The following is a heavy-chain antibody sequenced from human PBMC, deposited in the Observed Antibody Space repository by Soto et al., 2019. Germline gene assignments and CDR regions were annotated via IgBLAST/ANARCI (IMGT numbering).Heavy chain of an antibody. CDR1: GGSISSGGYY. V-gene: IGHV4-31*03. D-gene: IGHD2-15*01. CDR3: ARGRDVVVVAAKGFDY. CDR2: IYYSGST. J-gene: IGHJ4*02. Sequence: QVQLQESGPGLVKPSQTLSLTCTVSGGSISSGGYYWSWIRQHPGKGLEWIGYIYYSGSTYYNPSLKSRVTISVDTSKNQFSLKLSAVTAADTAVYYCARGRDVVVVAAKGFDYGGQGTLVTVSS.